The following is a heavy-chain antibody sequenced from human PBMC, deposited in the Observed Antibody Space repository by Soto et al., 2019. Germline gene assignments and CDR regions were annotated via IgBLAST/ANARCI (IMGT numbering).Heavy chain of an antibody. CDR2: IYYSGST. V-gene: IGHV4-59*12. Sequence: SETLSLTCNVSGDSISSYYWSWIRQSPGKGLEWIGYIYYSGSTNYNLSLKSRVTISVDTSKNQFSLKLSSVTAADTAVYYCAKEMATTEPFDYWGQGTLVTVSS. J-gene: IGHJ4*02. CDR1: GDSISSYY. CDR3: AKEMATTEPFDY. D-gene: IGHD5-12*01.